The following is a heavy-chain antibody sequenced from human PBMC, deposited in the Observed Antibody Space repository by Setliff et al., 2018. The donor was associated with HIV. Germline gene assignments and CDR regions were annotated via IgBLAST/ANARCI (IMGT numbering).Heavy chain of an antibody. CDR3: ARHSEYSSSWYYFDY. D-gene: IGHD6-13*01. CDR1: GGSISSSSYY. J-gene: IGHJ4*02. Sequence: LSLTCTVSGGSISSSSYYWGWIRQPPGKGLEWIGSIYYSGSTYYNPSLKSRVTISVDTSKNQFSLKLSSVTAADTAVYYCARHSEYSSSWYYFDYWGQGTLVTSPQ. V-gene: IGHV4-39*01. CDR2: IYYSGST.